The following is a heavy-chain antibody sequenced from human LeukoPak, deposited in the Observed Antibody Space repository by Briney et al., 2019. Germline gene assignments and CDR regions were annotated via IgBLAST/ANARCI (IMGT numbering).Heavy chain of an antibody. Sequence: GGSLRLSCTVSGIRFNDYWMSWVRQAPGKGLEWVANIKQDGSEMYYVDSVKGRFTISRDNAKNSVYLQMNSLRAEDTAVYYCARDHSGGSYIEYFDYWGQGTLVTVSS. V-gene: IGHV3-7*01. CDR1: GIRFNDYW. D-gene: IGHD1-26*01. CDR3: ARDHSGGSYIEYFDY. CDR2: IKQDGSEM. J-gene: IGHJ4*02.